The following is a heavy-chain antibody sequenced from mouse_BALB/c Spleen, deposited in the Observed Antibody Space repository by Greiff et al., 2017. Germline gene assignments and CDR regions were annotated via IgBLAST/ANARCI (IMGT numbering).Heavy chain of an antibody. CDR3: ASDGPGDY. Sequence: EVKLVESGGGLVKPGGSLKLSCAASGFTFSDYYMYWVRQTPEKRLEWVATISDGGSYTYYPDSVKGRFTISRDNAKNNLYLQMSSLKSEDTAMYYCASDGPGDYWGQGTSVTVSS. J-gene: IGHJ4*01. V-gene: IGHV5-4*02. CDR1: GFTFSDYY. CDR2: ISDGGSYT.